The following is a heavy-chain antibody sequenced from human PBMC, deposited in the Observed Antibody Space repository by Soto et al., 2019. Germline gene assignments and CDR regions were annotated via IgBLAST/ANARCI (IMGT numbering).Heavy chain of an antibody. J-gene: IGHJ5*02. CDR2: INHSGST. CDR3: ARVAMVRGVIIGNWFDP. D-gene: IGHD3-10*01. V-gene: IGHV4-34*01. Sequence: SSETLSLTCAVYGGSFSGYYWSWIRQPPGKGLEWIGEINHSGSTNYNPSLKSRVTISVDTSKNQFSLKLSSVTAADTAVYYCARVAMVRGVIIGNWFDPWGQGTLVTAPQ. CDR1: GGSFSGYY.